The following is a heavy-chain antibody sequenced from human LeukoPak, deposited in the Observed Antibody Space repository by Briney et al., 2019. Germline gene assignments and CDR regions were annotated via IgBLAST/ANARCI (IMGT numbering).Heavy chain of an antibody. D-gene: IGHD2-2*02. V-gene: IGHV3-53*01. CDR1: GFPVRSNY. CDR3: ARVYLPSGYFDY. CDR2: IYSGGST. Sequence: GGSLRLSCAASGFPVRSNYMSGVRQAPGKGLEGVSFIYSGGSTYYADSVKGRFTISRDNSKNTLYLQMNSLRAEDTAVYYCARVYLPSGYFDYWGQGTLVTVSS. J-gene: IGHJ4*02.